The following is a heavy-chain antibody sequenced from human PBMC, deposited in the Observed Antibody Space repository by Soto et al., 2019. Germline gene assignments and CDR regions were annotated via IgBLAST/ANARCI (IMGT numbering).Heavy chain of an antibody. CDR2: ISSNGGNT. CDR3: VRDLLHRGYYSFAFDI. CDR1: GFTFSSYT. J-gene: IGHJ3*02. V-gene: IGHV3-64D*08. Sequence: GGSLRLSCSASGFTFSSYTMHWVRQAPGKGLQYVSTISSNGGNTFYADSVKGRFTISRDNSRNTLYLQVSSLRAEDTAVYYCVRDLLHRGYYSFAFDIWGQGTVVTVSS. D-gene: IGHD3-22*01.